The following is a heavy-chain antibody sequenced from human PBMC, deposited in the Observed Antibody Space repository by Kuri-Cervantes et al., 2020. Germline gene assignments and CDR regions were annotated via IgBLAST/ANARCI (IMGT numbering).Heavy chain of an antibody. CDR3: ARISSGYYYLSSPPHWFDP. J-gene: IGHJ5*02. Sequence: SETLSLTCNESGGSISSSSHYWGWIRQPPGKGLEWIGSIYHSGSTYYNPSLKSRVTISVDTSKNQFSLKLSSVTAADTAVYYCARISSGYYYLSSPPHWFDPWGQGTLVTVSS. D-gene: IGHD3-22*01. CDR2: IYHSGST. V-gene: IGHV4-39*07. CDR1: GGSISSSSHY.